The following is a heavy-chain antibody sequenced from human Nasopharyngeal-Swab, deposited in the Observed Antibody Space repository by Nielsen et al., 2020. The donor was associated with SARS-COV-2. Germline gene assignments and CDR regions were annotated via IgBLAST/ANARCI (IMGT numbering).Heavy chain of an antibody. CDR3: ARDLNPSYSRAFDY. J-gene: IGHJ4*02. V-gene: IGHV3-33*01. Sequence: VRQAPGKGLEWVAVIWYDGSNKYYADSVKGRFTISRDNSKNTLYLQMNSLRAEDTAVYYCARDLNPSYSRAFDYWGRGTLVNVSS. CDR2: IWYDGSNK. D-gene: IGHD6-13*01.